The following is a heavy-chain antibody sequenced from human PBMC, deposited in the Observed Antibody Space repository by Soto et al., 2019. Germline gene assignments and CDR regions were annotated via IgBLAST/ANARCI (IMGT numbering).Heavy chain of an antibody. J-gene: IGHJ5*02. Sequence: SETLSLTCTVSGGSISSSSYYWGWIRQPPGKGLEWIGSIYYSGSTYYNPSLKSRVTISVDTSKNQFSLKLSSVTAADTAVYYCAISSRGFYYDFWSGYSQGRCFDPWGKGTLVTVS. V-gene: IGHV4-39*01. CDR3: AISSRGFYYDFWSGYSQGRCFDP. CDR1: GGSISSSSYY. CDR2: IYYSGST. D-gene: IGHD3-3*01.